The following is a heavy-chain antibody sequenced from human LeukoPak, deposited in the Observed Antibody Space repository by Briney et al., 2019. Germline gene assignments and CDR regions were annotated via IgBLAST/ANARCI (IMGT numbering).Heavy chain of an antibody. V-gene: IGHV3-48*04. Sequence: GSLRLSCAASGFTFSSYSMNWVRQAPGKGLEWVSYISSSGSTIYYADSVKGRFTISRDNAKNSLYLQMNSLRAEDTAVYYCARDRSGNDAFDIWGQGTMVTVSS. D-gene: IGHD6-19*01. CDR3: ARDRSGNDAFDI. CDR2: ISSSGSTI. J-gene: IGHJ3*02. CDR1: GFTFSSYS.